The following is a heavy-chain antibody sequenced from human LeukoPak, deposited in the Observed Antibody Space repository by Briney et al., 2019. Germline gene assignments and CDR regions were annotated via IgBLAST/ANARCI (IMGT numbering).Heavy chain of an antibody. D-gene: IGHD4-17*01. Sequence: GGSLRLSCAASGFTFSDYYMSWIRQAPGKGLEWVSYISSSGSTIYYADSVKGRFTISRDNAKNSLYLQMNSLRAEDTAVYYCAREVPPNDYGDYYQDRYYYYGMDVWGQGTTVTVSS. CDR1: GFTFSDYY. CDR3: AREVPPNDYGDYYQDRYYYYGMDV. CDR2: ISSSGSTI. V-gene: IGHV3-11*01. J-gene: IGHJ6*02.